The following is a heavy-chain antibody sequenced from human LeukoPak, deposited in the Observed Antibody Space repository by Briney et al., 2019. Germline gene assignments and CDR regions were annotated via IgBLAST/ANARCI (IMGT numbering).Heavy chain of an antibody. J-gene: IGHJ4*02. V-gene: IGHV4-34*01. D-gene: IGHD6-13*01. CDR3: ARGLGIAAAGRGDY. CDR2: INHSGST. CDR1: GGSFSGYY. Sequence: SETLSLTCAVHGGSFSGYYWSWIRQPPGKGLEWIGEINHSGSTNYNPSLKSRVTISVDTSKNQFSLKLSSVTAADTAVYYCARGLGIAAAGRGDYWGQGTLVTVSS.